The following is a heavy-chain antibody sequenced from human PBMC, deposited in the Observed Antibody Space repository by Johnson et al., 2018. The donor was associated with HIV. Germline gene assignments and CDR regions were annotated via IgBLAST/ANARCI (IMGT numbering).Heavy chain of an antibody. CDR3: ARELWEPNAFDI. D-gene: IGHD1-26*01. J-gene: IGHJ3*02. CDR2: IKWNGGGT. V-gene: IGHV3-20*04. CDR1: EFTFDDYA. Sequence: VQLVESGGGVVRPGGSLRLSCAASEFTFDDYAMSWVRQVPGKGLEWVSGIKWNGGGTGYADSVKGRFTISRDNAKNSLYLQMNSLRAEDTALYYCARELWEPNAFDIWGQGTLVTVSS.